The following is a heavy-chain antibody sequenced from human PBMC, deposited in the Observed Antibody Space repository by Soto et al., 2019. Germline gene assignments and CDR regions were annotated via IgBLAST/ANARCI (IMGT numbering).Heavy chain of an antibody. D-gene: IGHD3-3*01. CDR2: IHYTGKT. V-gene: IGHV4-59*08. Sequence: QVQLQESGPGLVKPSETLSLTCTVSGGSINSDYWMWIRQPPGMGLEWIGYIHYTGKTNYNPSLKSRVTISSDTSKDQFSLKLNSVTAADTAVYYCARWSVRRFDYWGQGILVTVSS. CDR3: ARWSVRRFDY. CDR1: GGSINSDY. J-gene: IGHJ4*02.